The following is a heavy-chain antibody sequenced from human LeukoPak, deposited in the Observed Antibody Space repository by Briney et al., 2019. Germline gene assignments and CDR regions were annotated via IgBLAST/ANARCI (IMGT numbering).Heavy chain of an antibody. D-gene: IGHD6-19*01. Sequence: PPGGSLRLSCAASGFTFSSYGMHWVRQAPGKGLEWVAVISYDGSNKYYADSVKGRFTISRDNSKNTLYLQMNSLRAEDTAVYYCAGQCSSGWYDVGNYYYGMDVWGQGTTVTVSS. V-gene: IGHV3-30*03. CDR3: AGQCSSGWYDVGNYYYGMDV. CDR2: ISYDGSNK. CDR1: GFTFSSYG. J-gene: IGHJ6*02.